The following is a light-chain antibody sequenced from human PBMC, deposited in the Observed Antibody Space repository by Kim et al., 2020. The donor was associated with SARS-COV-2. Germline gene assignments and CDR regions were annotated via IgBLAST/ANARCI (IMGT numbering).Light chain of an antibody. V-gene: IGLV2-11*01. CDR1: SSDVGGYNH. CDR3: CSYAGGYTV. CDR2: AVT. J-gene: IGLJ3*02. Sequence: PVQSVAISCTGTSSDVGGYNHVSWQQQEPGKAPKLLIYAVTKRPSGVPDRFAGSKSGNAASLTISGLQAEDEADYYCCSYAGGYTVFGGGTKVTVL.